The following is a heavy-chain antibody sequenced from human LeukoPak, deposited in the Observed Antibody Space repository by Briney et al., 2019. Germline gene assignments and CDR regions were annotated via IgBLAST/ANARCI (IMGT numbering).Heavy chain of an antibody. D-gene: IGHD6-6*01. CDR2: INPSGGST. V-gene: IGHV1-46*01. CDR1: GYTFTSYY. J-gene: IGHJ4*02. Sequence: ASVKVSCQASGYTFTSYYMHWVRQAPGQGLEWMGIINPSGGSTSYAQKFQGRVTMTRDMSTSTVYMELSSLRSEDTAVYYCAKELAARRGFDYWGQGTLVTVSS. CDR3: AKELAARRGFDY.